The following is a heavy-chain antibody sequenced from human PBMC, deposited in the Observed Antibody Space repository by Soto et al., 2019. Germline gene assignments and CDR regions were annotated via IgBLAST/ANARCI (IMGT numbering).Heavy chain of an antibody. J-gene: IGHJ6*02. CDR2: INPNSGGT. CDR1: GHTFTGYY. CDR3: ARLDDSSSSPSYYYYGMDV. V-gene: IGHV1-2*02. Sequence: ASVKVSCKASGHTFTGYYMHSVRQAPGQGLEWIGWINPNSGGTNYAQKFQGRVTMTRDTSISTAYMELSRLRSDDTAVYYCARLDDSSSSPSYYYYGMDVWGQGTTVTVSS. D-gene: IGHD6-6*01.